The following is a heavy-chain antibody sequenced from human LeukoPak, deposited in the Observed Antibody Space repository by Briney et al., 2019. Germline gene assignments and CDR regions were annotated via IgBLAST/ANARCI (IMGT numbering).Heavy chain of an antibody. J-gene: IGHJ3*02. CDR2: ISYDGDNK. Sequence: PGRSLKLSCAASGFTFSTYGMHWVRQAPGKGLEWVADISYDGDNKYFADSVKGRFTISRDNSKNTLYLQMNSLRAEDTAVYYCAKDRLLLARGVIDAFDIWGQGTMVTVSS. CDR3: AKDRLLLARGVIDAFDI. CDR1: GFTFSTYG. V-gene: IGHV3-30*18. D-gene: IGHD3-10*01.